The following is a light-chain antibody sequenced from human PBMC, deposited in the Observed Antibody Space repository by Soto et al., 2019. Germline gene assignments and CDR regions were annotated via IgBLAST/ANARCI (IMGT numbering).Light chain of an antibody. V-gene: IGKV3-20*01. CDR3: QQYGSSWWT. Sequence: EIVLTQSPGTLSLSPGERATLSCRASQSVSSSYLAWYQQKPGQAPRLLIYGVSSRATGIPDRFSGSGSGTDFTLTISRLEPEDFAVYYCQQYGSSWWTFGQGTKVEIK. CDR2: GVS. CDR1: QSVSSSY. J-gene: IGKJ1*01.